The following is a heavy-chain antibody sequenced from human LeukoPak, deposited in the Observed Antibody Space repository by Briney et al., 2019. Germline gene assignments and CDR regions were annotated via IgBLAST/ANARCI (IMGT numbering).Heavy chain of an antibody. V-gene: IGHV3-74*01. CDR3: ARDGNWEQGESFDY. J-gene: IGHJ4*02. D-gene: IGHD4-23*01. CDR1: GFTFSSYW. Sequence: GGSLRLSCAASGFTFSSYWMHWVRQAPGKGLVGVSRINTDGSSTTYADSVKGRFTISRDNAKNTLYLQMNSLRAEDTAVYYCARDGNWEQGESFDYWGQGTLVTVSS. CDR2: INTDGSST.